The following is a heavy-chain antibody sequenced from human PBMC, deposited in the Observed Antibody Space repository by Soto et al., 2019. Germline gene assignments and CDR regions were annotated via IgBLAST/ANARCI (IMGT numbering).Heavy chain of an antibody. V-gene: IGHV1-2*04. Sequence: ASVKVSCKASGYTFTGYYMHWVRQAPGQGLEWMGWINPNSGGTNYAQKFQGWVTMTRDTSISTAYTELSRLRSDDTAVYYCARDQATGPRHYGMDVWGQGTTVTVSS. D-gene: IGHD3-9*01. CDR2: INPNSGGT. CDR1: GYTFTGYY. CDR3: ARDQATGPRHYGMDV. J-gene: IGHJ6*02.